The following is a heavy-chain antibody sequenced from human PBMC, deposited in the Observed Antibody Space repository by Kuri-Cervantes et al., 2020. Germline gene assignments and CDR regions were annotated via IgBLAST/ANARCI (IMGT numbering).Heavy chain of an antibody. V-gene: IGHV4-61*02. CDR2: IYTSGST. CDR3: ARHPWLDSSGYYYVLFDY. D-gene: IGHD3-22*01. J-gene: IGHJ4*02. Sequence: SCTVSGGSISSGSYYWSWIRQPAGKGLEWIGRIYTSGSTNYNPSLKSRVTISVDTSKNQFSLKLSSVTAADTAVYYCARHPWLDSSGYYYVLFDYWGQGTLVTVSS. CDR1: GGSISSGSYY.